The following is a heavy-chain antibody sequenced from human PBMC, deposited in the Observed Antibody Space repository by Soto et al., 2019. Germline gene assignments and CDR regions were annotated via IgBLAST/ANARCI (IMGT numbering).Heavy chain of an antibody. CDR3: SRGILV. J-gene: IGHJ4*02. CDR1: GGSINSGGYC. D-gene: IGHD5-18*01. CDR2: ISYGGRT. V-gene: IGHV4-31*03. Sequence: QVQLQESGPGLVKPSQTLSLTCTVSGGSINSGGYCWSWIRQHPGKGLDWIGCISYGGRTSYNPSLKSRVTISVYTSKNQFSLKLSSVTAADSAVYYCSRGILVWGQGTLITVSS.